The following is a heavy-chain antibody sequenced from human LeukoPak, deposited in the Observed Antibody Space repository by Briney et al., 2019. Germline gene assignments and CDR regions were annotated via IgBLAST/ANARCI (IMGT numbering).Heavy chain of an antibody. J-gene: IGHJ4*02. V-gene: IGHV3-23*01. CDR3: ARDWAGVELALDY. CDR2: ISGSGGST. D-gene: IGHD1-7*01. CDR1: GFTFSSYA. Sequence: PGGSLRLSCAASGFTFSSYAMSWVRQAPGKGLEWVSAISGSGGSTYYADSVKGRFTISRDNSKNTLYLQMNSLRAEDTAVYYCARDWAGVELALDYWGQGTLVTVSS.